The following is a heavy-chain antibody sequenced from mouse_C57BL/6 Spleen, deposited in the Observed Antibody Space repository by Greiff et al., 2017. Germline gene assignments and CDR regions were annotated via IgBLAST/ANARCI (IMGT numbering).Heavy chain of an antibody. Sequence: EVKLVESGGGLVKPGGSLKLSCAASGFTFSSYAMSWVRQTPEKRLEWVATISDGGSYTYDPDNVKGRFTISRDNAKNNPYLQMSHLKSEDTAMYYCAREMGVPFAYWGQGTLVTVSA. V-gene: IGHV5-4*01. CDR1: GFTFSSYA. J-gene: IGHJ3*01. CDR2: ISDGGSYT. CDR3: AREMGVPFAY. D-gene: IGHD2-3*01.